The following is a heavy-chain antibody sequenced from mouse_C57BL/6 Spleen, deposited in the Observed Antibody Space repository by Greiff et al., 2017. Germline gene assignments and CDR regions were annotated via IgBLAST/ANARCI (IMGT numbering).Heavy chain of an antibody. CDR3: ARVSYGTVDY. CDR2: ISDGGSYT. CDR1: GFTFSSYA. J-gene: IGHJ2*01. Sequence: EVKVVESGGGLVKPGGSLKLSCAASGFTFSSYAMSWVRQTPEKRLEWVATISDGGSYTYYPDNVKGRFTISRDNAKNNLYLQMSHLKSEDTAMYYCARVSYGTVDYWGQGTTLTVSS. D-gene: IGHD1-1*01. V-gene: IGHV5-4*03.